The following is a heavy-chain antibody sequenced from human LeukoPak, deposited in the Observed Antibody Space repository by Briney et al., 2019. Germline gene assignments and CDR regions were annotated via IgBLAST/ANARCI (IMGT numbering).Heavy chain of an antibody. V-gene: IGHV3-30*18. CDR1: GFTFSSYG. Sequence: GGSLRLSCAASGFTFSSYGMHWVRQAPGKGLEWVAVISYDGSNKYYADSVKGRFTISRDNSKNTLYLQMNSLRAEDTAVYYCAKDHEVVTGEASFDYWGQGTLVTVSS. D-gene: IGHD3-22*01. CDR2: ISYDGSNK. J-gene: IGHJ4*02. CDR3: AKDHEVVTGEASFDY.